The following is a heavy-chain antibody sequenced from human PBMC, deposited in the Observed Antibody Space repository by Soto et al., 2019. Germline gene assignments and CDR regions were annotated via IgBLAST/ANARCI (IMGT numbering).Heavy chain of an antibody. Sequence: QVRLVESGGGVVQPGRSLRLSCTASGFSFSSYAMYWFRQPPGKGLEWVAVISHDGINKHYADSVKGRVTVSRDNSNYSLDLQLNSLRGEDTAMYYCARDMYSSDYFVTWFEPWGQGTLVTVSS. CDR3: ARDMYSSDYFVTWFEP. D-gene: IGHD6-19*01. CDR2: ISHDGINK. CDR1: GFSFSSYA. V-gene: IGHV3-30-3*01. J-gene: IGHJ5*02.